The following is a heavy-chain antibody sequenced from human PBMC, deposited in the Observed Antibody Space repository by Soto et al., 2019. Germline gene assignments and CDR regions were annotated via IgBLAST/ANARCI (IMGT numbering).Heavy chain of an antibody. Sequence: PGGSLRLSCAASGFTFSSYGMHWVRQAPGKGLEWVAVISYDGSNKYYADSVKGRFTISRDNSKNTLYLQMNSLRAEDTAVYYCAKVREGGAMVRGSLGYWGQGTLVTVSS. J-gene: IGHJ4*02. CDR2: ISYDGSNK. V-gene: IGHV3-30*18. CDR1: GFTFSSYG. D-gene: IGHD3-10*01. CDR3: AKVREGGAMVRGSLGY.